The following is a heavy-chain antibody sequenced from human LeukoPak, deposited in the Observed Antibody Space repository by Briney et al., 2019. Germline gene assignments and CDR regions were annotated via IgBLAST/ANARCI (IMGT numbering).Heavy chain of an antibody. CDR2: IWYDGSNK. V-gene: IGHV3-33*08. D-gene: IGHD3-9*01. CDR1: GFTFSSYA. J-gene: IGHJ6*04. Sequence: PGRSLRLSCAASGFTFSSYAMHWVRQAPGKGLEWVAVIWYDGSNKYYADSVKGRFTISRDNSKNTLYLQMNSLRAEDTAVYYCARGDYDILTGYYTPPPFYYYYYGMDVWGKGTTVTVSS. CDR3: ARGDYDILTGYYTPPPFYYYYYGMDV.